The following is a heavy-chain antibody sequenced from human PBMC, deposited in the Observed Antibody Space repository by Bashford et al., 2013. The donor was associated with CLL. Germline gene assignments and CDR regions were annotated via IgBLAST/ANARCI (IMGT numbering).Heavy chain of an antibody. J-gene: IGHJ6*02. CDR2: IYPGDSDT. D-gene: IGHD6-19*01. CDR1: GYSFTSYW. V-gene: IGHV5-51*01. CDR3: ARRIPSIAVAGNWMEDYYYVRYGRR. Sequence: GESLKISCKGSGYSFTSYWIGWVRQMPGKGLEWMGIIYPGDSDTRYSPSFQGQVTVSADKSISTAYLQWSSLKASDTAMYYCARRIPSIAVAGNWMEDYYYVRYGRRGAEGTTVTVSS.